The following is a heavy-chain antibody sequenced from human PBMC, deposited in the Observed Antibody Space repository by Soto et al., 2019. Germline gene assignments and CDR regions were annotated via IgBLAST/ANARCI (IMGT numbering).Heavy chain of an antibody. CDR1: GFTFSSYS. D-gene: IGHD6-19*01. CDR3: ARDRGSTGWYELDI. V-gene: IGHV3-48*02. J-gene: IGHJ3*02. Sequence: EVQLVESGGGLVQPGGSLRLSCAASGFTFSSYSMNWVRQAPGMGLEWVSYISSSSSTIYYADSVKGRFTISRDNAKNSLYLQMNSLRDEDTAVYCCARDRGSTGWYELDIWGQGTMVTVSS. CDR2: ISSSSSTI.